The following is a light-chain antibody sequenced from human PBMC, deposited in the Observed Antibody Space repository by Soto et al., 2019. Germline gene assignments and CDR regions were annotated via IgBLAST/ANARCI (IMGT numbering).Light chain of an antibody. CDR1: SSDIGSNNY. Sequence: QSALTQPASVSGSPGQSITISCTGTSSDIGSNNYVSWFQQRPGKAPTLIIYEVSNRPSGVSTNFSGSKSGNTASLTISGLLPEDEAEYYCSSYTTTTRLFGGWTKVTVL. V-gene: IGLV2-14*01. CDR2: EVS. J-gene: IGLJ3*02. CDR3: SSYTTTTRL.